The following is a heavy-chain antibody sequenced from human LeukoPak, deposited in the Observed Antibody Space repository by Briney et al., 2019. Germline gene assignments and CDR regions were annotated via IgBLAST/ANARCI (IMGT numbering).Heavy chain of an antibody. Sequence: GGSLRLSCAASGFTFSSYGMHWVRQAPGKGLEWVAVISYDGSNKYYADSVKGRFTISRDNSKNTLYLQMNSLRAEDTAVYYCAKDLNPENYFDYWGQGTLVTVSS. CDR1: GFTFSSYG. J-gene: IGHJ4*02. D-gene: IGHD1-14*01. V-gene: IGHV3-30*18. CDR3: AKDLNPENYFDY. CDR2: ISYDGSNK.